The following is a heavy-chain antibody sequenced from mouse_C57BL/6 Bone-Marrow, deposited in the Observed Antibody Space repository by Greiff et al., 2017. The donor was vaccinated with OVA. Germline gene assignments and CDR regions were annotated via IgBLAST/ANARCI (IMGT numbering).Heavy chain of an antibody. CDR1: GYTFTDYY. J-gene: IGHJ2*01. V-gene: IGHV1-26*01. CDR2: INPNNGGT. D-gene: IGHD1-1*01. CDR3: ATIYYYGSSYFDY. Sequence: VQLQQSGPELVKPGASAKISCKASGYTFTDYYMNWVKQSHGKSLEWIGDINPNNGGTSYNQKFKGKATLTVDKSSSTAYMELRSLTSEDSAVYYCATIYYYGSSYFDYWGQGTTLTVSS.